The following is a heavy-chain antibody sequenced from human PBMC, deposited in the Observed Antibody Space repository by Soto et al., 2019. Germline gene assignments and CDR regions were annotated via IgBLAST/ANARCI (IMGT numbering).Heavy chain of an antibody. CDR2: IYYSGST. V-gene: IGHV4-39*01. D-gene: IGHD4-17*01. CDR1: GGSISSSRYY. Sequence: SETLSLTCTVSGGSISSSRYYWGWIRQPPGKGLEWIGSIYYSGSTYYNPSLKSRVTISVDTSKNQFSLKLSSVTAADTAVYYCARLLRVRAFDIWGPGTMLTVSS. J-gene: IGHJ3*02. CDR3: ARLLRVRAFDI.